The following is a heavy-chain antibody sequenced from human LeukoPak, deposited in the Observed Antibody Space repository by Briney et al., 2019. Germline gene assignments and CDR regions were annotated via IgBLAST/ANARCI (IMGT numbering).Heavy chain of an antibody. CDR2: ISGSGGST. J-gene: IGHJ4*02. CDR1: GFTFSSYA. Sequence: PGGSLRLSCAASGFTFSSYAMSWVRQAPGKGLGWVSAISGSGGSTYYADSVKGRFTISRDNSKNTLYLQMNSLRAEDTAVYYCAKFKSGGWYTYYFDYWGQGTLVTVSS. V-gene: IGHV3-23*01. D-gene: IGHD6-19*01. CDR3: AKFKSGGWYTYYFDY.